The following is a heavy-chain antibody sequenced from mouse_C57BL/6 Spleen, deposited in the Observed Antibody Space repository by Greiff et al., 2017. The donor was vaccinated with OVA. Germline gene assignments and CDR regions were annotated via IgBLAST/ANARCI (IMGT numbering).Heavy chain of an antibody. J-gene: IGHJ4*01. CDR1: GYTFTSYW. CDR3: ARSSNYEDAMDY. D-gene: IGHD2-5*01. Sequence: VQLQQPGAELVKPGASVKLSCKASGYTFTSYWMHWVKQRPGQGLEWIGMIHPNSGSTNYNEKFKSKATLTVDKSSSTAYMQLSSLTSEDSAVYYCARSSNYEDAMDYWGQGTSVTVSS. V-gene: IGHV1-64*01. CDR2: IHPNSGST.